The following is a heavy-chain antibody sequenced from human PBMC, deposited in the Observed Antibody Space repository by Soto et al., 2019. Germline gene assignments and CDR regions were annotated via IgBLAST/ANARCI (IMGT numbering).Heavy chain of an antibody. CDR2: IIPTFGRT. Sequence: SVKVSCKSSGDTFSSYAMSWVRQAPGKGLEWMGKIIPTFGRTNYAQKFQGRLTISADDSTSTAYMELSSLLSEDTAVYYCARDPLSSFAMDVWGQGTTVTVSS. D-gene: IGHD3-10*02. CDR3: ARDPLSSFAMDV. J-gene: IGHJ6*02. V-gene: IGHV1-69*13. CDR1: GDTFSSYA.